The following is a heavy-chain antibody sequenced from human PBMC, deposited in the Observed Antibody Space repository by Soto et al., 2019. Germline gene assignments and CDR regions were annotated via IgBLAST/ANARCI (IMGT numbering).Heavy chain of an antibody. J-gene: IGHJ6*03. CDR2: INPSGGST. D-gene: IGHD3-3*01. CDR3: ARDGIVRFWEWSPSYYYYYMDV. Sequence: ASVKVSCKASGYTFTSYYMHWVRQAPGQGLEWMGIINPSGGSTSYAQKFQGRVTMTRDTSTSTVYMELSSLRSEDTAVYYCARDGIVRFWEWSPSYYYYYMDVWGKGTTVTVSS. V-gene: IGHV1-46*03. CDR1: GYTFTSYY.